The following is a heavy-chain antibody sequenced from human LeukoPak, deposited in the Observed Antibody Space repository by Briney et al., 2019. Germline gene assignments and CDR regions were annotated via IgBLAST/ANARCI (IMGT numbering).Heavy chain of an antibody. CDR1: GGSISTYY. CDR3: AREGMVRGVIGY. Sequence: PSETLSLTCTVSGGSISTYYWSWIRQPPGKGLEWIGYIYYSGSTNYNPSLKSRVTISVDTSKNQFSLKLSSVTAADTAVYYCAREGMVRGVIGYWGQGTLVTVSS. CDR2: IYYSGST. V-gene: IGHV4-59*01. D-gene: IGHD3-10*01. J-gene: IGHJ4*02.